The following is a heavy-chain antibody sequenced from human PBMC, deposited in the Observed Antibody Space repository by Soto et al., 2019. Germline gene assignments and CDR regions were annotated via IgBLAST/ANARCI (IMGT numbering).Heavy chain of an antibody. CDR1: GFTFSSYW. D-gene: IGHD3-22*01. CDR3: ARDAPPLAYYYDPNWFDP. J-gene: IGHJ5*02. CDR2: IKQDGSEK. V-gene: IGHV3-7*01. Sequence: PGGSLRLSCVASGFTFSSYWMSWVRQAPGKGLEWVANIKQDGSEKYYVDSVKGRFTISRDNAKNSLYLQMNSLRDEDTAVYYCARDAPPLAYYYDPNWFDPWGQGTLVTVSS.